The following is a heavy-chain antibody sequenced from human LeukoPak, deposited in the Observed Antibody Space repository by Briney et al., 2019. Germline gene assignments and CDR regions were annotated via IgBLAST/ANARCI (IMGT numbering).Heavy chain of an antibody. D-gene: IGHD1-26*01. V-gene: IGHV3-30*03. CDR2: TLYEEKEK. CDR1: GFAFRNYG. CDR3: ATFSGTAVVVTYFDY. Sequence: GGSLRLSCTASGFAFRNYGLYWVRQAPGKGQEWVAATLYEEKEKYYADSVKGRFAIARDNSMKMLYLQMNNLTTEDTAIYYCATFSGTAVVVTYFDYWGQGTLVSVSS. J-gene: IGHJ4*02.